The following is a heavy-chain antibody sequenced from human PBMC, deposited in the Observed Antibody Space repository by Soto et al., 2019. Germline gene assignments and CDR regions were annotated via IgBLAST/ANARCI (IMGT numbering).Heavy chain of an antibody. Sequence: PGGSLRLSCAASGFAFNNYWMSWVGQAPGKGPEWVASIKYDGSEKYYVDSVKGRFTVSRDNAKNSLSMHLNSLSADDTSVYYCVRDVGPITIFGQALSGYFDSWGQGTLVTVSS. V-gene: IGHV3-7*03. CDR2: IKYDGSEK. CDR3: VRDVGPITIFGQALSGYFDS. J-gene: IGHJ4*02. CDR1: GFAFNNYW. D-gene: IGHD3-3*01.